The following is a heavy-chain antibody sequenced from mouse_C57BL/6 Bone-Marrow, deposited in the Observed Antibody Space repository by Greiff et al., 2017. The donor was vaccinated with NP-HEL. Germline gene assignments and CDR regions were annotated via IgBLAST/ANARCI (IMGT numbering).Heavy chain of an antibody. Sequence: VQLQQSGAELAKPGASVKLSCKASGYNFNSYWMHWVKQRPGQGLEWIGYINPSSGYTKYNQKFKDKATLTADKSSSTAYMQLSSLTYEDSAVYYCASNYYGSSPKYYYAMDYWGQGTSVTVSS. CDR2: INPSSGYT. V-gene: IGHV1-7*01. D-gene: IGHD1-1*01. CDR3: ASNYYGSSPKYYYAMDY. J-gene: IGHJ4*01. CDR1: GYNFNSYW.